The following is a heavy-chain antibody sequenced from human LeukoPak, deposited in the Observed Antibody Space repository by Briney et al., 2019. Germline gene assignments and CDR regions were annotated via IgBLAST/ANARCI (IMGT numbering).Heavy chain of an antibody. CDR2: MYDSGST. D-gene: IGHD2-2*01. CDR1: GGSISSSTYY. Sequence: SETLSLTCTVFGGSISSSTYYWGWIRQPPGKGLEWIARMYDSGSTYYNPSLKRRVTISVDTSKNQFSLRLSSVTAADTAVYYCAAKPLVPTYRDDAFDIWGQGTLVTVSS. V-gene: IGHV4-39*07. J-gene: IGHJ3*02. CDR3: AAKPLVPTYRDDAFDI.